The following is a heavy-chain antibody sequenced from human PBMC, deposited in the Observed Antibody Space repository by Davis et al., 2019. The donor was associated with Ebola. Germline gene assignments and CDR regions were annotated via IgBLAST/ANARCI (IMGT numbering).Heavy chain of an antibody. Sequence: ASVKVSCKSSGYTFTSYGLVWVRQAPGLGLEWMGWISGFITNTNFAQKFQGRVPVSKDTSTNTAYMDLRSLTSDDTAIYYCARAPNYDVLTGTSSYYFDYWGQGTLVTVSS. V-gene: IGHV1-18*04. J-gene: IGHJ4*02. CDR1: GYTFTSYG. CDR2: ISGFITNT. CDR3: ARAPNYDVLTGTSSYYFDY. D-gene: IGHD3-9*01.